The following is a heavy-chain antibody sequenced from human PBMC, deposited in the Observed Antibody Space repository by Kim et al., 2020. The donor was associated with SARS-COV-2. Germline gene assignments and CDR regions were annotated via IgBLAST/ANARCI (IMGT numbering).Heavy chain of an antibody. V-gene: IGHV4-39*01. J-gene: IGHJ4*02. D-gene: IGHD3-10*01. CDR3: ARPLDYGSGSYYILHPFDY. Sequence: SETLSLTCTVSGGSISSSSYYWGWIRQPPGKGLEWIGSIYYSGSTYYNPSLKSRVTISVDTSKNQFSLKLSSVTAADTAVYYCARPLDYGSGSYYILHPFDYWGQGTLVTVSS. CDR2: IYYSGST. CDR1: GGSISSSSYY.